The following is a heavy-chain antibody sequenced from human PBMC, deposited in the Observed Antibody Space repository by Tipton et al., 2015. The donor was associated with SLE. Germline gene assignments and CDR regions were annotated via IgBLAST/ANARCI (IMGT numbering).Heavy chain of an antibody. CDR1: GNTFTTYG. J-gene: IGHJ6*02. V-gene: IGHV1-18*01. CDR2: ISPFNGNT. Sequence: QVQLVQSGPEVKKPGASVKVSCKASGNTFTTYGISWVRQAPGQGLEWMGWISPFNGNTNYAQKLQGRVTMTTDTATSTAYMELRSLRSDDTAVYYCARDPPPGSGYSEDYYGMDVWGQGTTVTVSS. D-gene: IGHD6-13*01. CDR3: ARDPPPGSGYSEDYYGMDV.